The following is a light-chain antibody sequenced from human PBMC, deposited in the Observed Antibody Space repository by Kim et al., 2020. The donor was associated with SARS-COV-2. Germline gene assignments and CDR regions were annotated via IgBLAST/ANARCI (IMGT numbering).Light chain of an antibody. Sequence: SITPACTGTRGYVGGYNLVSWYQRHPGKAPKLMIYDVSNRPSGVSNRFSGSKSGNTASLTISGLQAEDEADYYCSSYTSSSTPVVFGGGTQLTVL. CDR2: DVS. J-gene: IGLJ2*01. V-gene: IGLV2-14*03. CDR3: SSYTSSSTPVV. CDR1: RGYVGGYNL.